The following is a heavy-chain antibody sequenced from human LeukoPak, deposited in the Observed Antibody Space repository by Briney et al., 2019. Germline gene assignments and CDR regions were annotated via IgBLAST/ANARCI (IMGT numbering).Heavy chain of an antibody. V-gene: IGHV1-2*06. CDR3: ARAFSYYDSSGYSDPIDY. J-gene: IGHJ4*02. D-gene: IGHD3-22*01. CDR2: INPNSGGT. CDR1: GYTFTGYY. Sequence: GASVKVSCKASGYTFTGYYMHWVRQAPGQGLEWMGRINPNSGGTNYAQKFQGRVTMTRDTSISTAYMELSRLRSDDTAVYYCARAFSYYDSSGYSDPIDYWGQGTLATVSS.